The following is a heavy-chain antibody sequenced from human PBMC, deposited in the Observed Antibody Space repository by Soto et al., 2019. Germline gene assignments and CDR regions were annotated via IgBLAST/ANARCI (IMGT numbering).Heavy chain of an antibody. V-gene: IGHV3-30-3*01. D-gene: IGHD3-22*01. J-gene: IGHJ3*02. CDR3: AKDRIVVITLYAFDI. Sequence: QVQLVESGGGVVQPGRSLRLSCAASGFTFSNYAMHWVRQAPGKGLEWVAVISYDGSNKYYADSVKGRFTISRDNSKNTLYLQMNSLRAEDTAVYYCAKDRIVVITLYAFDIWGQGTMVTVSS. CDR1: GFTFSNYA. CDR2: ISYDGSNK.